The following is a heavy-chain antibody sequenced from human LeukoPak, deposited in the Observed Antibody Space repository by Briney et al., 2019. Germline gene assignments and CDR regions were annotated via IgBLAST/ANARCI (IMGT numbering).Heavy chain of an antibody. Sequence: SETLSLTCTVSGVSISSYYWSWLRQPPGKGLEWIGYIYYSGSTNYNPSLKSRVTISVDTSKNQFSLKLSSVTAADTAVYYCAREELGATNFFDYWGQGTLVTVSS. CDR3: AREELGATNFFDY. V-gene: IGHV4-59*01. D-gene: IGHD1-26*01. J-gene: IGHJ4*02. CDR2: IYYSGST. CDR1: GVSISSYY.